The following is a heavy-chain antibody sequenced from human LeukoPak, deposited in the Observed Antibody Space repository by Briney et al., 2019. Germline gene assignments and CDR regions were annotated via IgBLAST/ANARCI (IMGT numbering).Heavy chain of an antibody. D-gene: IGHD3-9*01. Sequence: SETLSLTCTVSGGSISSGGHYWSWIRQHPGKGLEWIGYIYYSGSTYYNPSLKSRVTISVDTSKNQFSLKLSSVTAADTAVYYCARGQRNDFDWLLYWFDPWGQGTLVTVSS. J-gene: IGHJ5*02. CDR1: GGSISSGGHY. CDR3: ARGQRNDFDWLLYWFDP. CDR2: IYYSGST. V-gene: IGHV4-31*03.